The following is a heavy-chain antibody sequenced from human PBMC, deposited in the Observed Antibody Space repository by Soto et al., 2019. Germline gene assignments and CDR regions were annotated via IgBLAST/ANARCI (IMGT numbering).Heavy chain of an antibody. J-gene: IGHJ4*02. Sequence: VQCRTLAWVASGFTLSSNYMGWARPAPGKGLEWVSVINSGSSTYYADSVKRRFTISIDNTKNTLYLQVNSLRAEDTAVYYCARRIGYSSYWGYFDYWGQGTLVTVSS. D-gene: IGHD6-19*01. CDR3: ARRIGYSSYWGYFDY. CDR2: INSGSST. V-gene: IGHV3-53*01. CDR1: GFTLSSNY.